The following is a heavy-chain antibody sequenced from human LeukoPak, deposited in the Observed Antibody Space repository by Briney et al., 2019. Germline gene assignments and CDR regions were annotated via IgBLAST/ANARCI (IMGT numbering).Heavy chain of an antibody. V-gene: IGHV4-59*01. D-gene: IGHD3-3*01. CDR3: ARLTFGVAAFDYSFMDV. CDR1: GGSISSYY. Sequence: SETLSLTCTVSGGSISSYYWSWIRQPPGKGLEWIGYIYYSGSTNYNPSLKSRVTISVDTSKNQFSLKLSSVTAADTAVYYCARLTFGVAAFDYSFMDVWGKGTTVIVS. CDR2: IYYSGST. J-gene: IGHJ6*03.